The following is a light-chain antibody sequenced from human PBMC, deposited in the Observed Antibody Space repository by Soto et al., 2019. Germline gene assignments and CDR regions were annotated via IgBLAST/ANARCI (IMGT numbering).Light chain of an antibody. CDR1: QYIGTY. CDR2: SAS. Sequence: DIQMTQSPSSLSTSVGDRVTITCRASQYIGTYLNWYQQKPGKAPKLLISSASRLQSGVPSTFSGSGSGTDVPLTISRLQPGDFATYYCQQSFTIPWTFGQGTKVEIK. V-gene: IGKV1-39*01. J-gene: IGKJ1*01. CDR3: QQSFTIPWT.